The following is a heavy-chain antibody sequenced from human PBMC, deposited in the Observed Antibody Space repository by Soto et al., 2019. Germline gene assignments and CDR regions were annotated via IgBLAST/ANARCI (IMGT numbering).Heavy chain of an antibody. D-gene: IGHD1-26*01. CDR1: GFTVSSNY. CDR3: AIDTTATRHGMDV. Sequence: GGSLRLSCAASGFTVSSNYMSWVRQAPGKGLEWVSVIYSGGSTYYADSVRGRFTISRDNSKNTLYLQMKSLRAEDTAAYYCAIDTTATRHGMDVWGQGTTVTVSS. CDR2: IYSGGST. V-gene: IGHV3-53*01. J-gene: IGHJ6*02.